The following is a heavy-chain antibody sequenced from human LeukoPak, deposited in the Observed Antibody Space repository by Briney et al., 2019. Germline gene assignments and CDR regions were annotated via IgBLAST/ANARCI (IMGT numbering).Heavy chain of an antibody. CDR2: ISYTGST. CDR3: VRVGGSPLGALDV. V-gene: IGHV4-59*01. Sequence: SETLSLTCIVSGGSIRSYDWSWIRQPPGKGPEWIGYISYTGSTSYNPSLKSRVTMSGDTPKNQFSLKLSSVTAADTAVYYCVRVGGSPLGALDVWGQGTMVTVSS. J-gene: IGHJ3*01. CDR1: GGSIRSYD.